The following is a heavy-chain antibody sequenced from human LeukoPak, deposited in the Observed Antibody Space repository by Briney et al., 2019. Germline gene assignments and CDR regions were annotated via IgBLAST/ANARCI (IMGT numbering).Heavy chain of an antibody. CDR3: VRDSSAWFRCEDY. J-gene: IGHJ4*02. D-gene: IGHD6-13*01. V-gene: IGHV3-7*01. CDR2: INQDGSET. CDR1: GFTFRSYW. Sequence: PGGSLRLSCAASGFTFRSYWMSSVRQAPGKGLEWLANINQDGSETYSVASGKGRVTISKDNAKNSLYLQINSLRAQDPAVHYCVRDSSAWFRCEDYWGQGALVTVSS.